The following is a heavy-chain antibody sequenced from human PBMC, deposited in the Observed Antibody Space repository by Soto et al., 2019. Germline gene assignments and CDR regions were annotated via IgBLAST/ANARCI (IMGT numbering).Heavy chain of an antibody. D-gene: IGHD3-10*01. CDR3: ARNPTFDY. J-gene: IGHJ4*02. V-gene: IGHV5-51*01. CDR1: GYSFTTYW. Sequence: PGESLKISCKGSGYSFTTYWIGWVRQMPGKGLEWMGIIFPSDSDTRYSPSFQGQFTISADKSINTAYLQWNSLKASDTAMYYCARNPTFDYWGQGTQVTVSS. CDR2: IFPSDSDT.